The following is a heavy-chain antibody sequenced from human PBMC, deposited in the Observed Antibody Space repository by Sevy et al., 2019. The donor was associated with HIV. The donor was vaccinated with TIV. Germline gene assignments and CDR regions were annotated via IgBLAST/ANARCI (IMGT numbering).Heavy chain of an antibody. J-gene: IGHJ5*02. CDR2: ITQNGNT. D-gene: IGHD3-10*01. CDR3: ARWRTHLWFGNYFDP. Sequence: SETLSLTCAVYGGSLSDYSWSWIRQSPGKGLEWIGDITQNGNTHYSPSLKSRLAISIDTPKNHFSLELTSVTSADTAVYYCARWRTHLWFGNYFDPWAQGTLVTVSS. CDR1: GGSLSDYS. V-gene: IGHV4-34*01.